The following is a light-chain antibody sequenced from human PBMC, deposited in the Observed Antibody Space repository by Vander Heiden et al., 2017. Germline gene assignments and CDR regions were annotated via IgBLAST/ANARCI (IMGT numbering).Light chain of an antibody. CDR1: SNNVGNQG. V-gene: IGLV10-54*01. CDR3: SAWDPSLSAWV. J-gene: IGLJ3*02. CDR2: RNN. Sequence: QAGLTQPPSVSKGLRQTATPTCTGNSNNVGNQGAAWLQQHQGQPPKLLSYRNNNRPSGISERLSASRSGNTASLTITELQPEDEADYYCSAWDPSLSAWVFGGGTKLTVL.